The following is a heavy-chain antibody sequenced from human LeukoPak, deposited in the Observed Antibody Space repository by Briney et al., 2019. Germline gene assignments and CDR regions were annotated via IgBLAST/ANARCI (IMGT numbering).Heavy chain of an antibody. D-gene: IGHD6-19*01. V-gene: IGHV4-38-2*02. J-gene: IGHJ5*02. CDR1: GYSISSGYY. Sequence: PSETLSLTCTVSGYSISSGYYWGWIRQPPGKGLEWIGTIYHSGSTYYNPSLKSRVTISVDTSKNQFSLKLSSVTAADTAVYYCARGPGIALAGSYWFDPWGQGTLVTVSS. CDR2: IYHSGST. CDR3: ARGPGIALAGSYWFDP.